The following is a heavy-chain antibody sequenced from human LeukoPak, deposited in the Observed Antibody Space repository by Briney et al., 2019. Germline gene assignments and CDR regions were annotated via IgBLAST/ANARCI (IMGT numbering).Heavy chain of an antibody. CDR1: GFTFSSYE. D-gene: IGHD6-19*01. J-gene: IGHJ4*02. V-gene: IGHV3-15*01. CDR2: IKSKSHGGTT. Sequence: GGSLRLSCAASGFTFSSYEMNWVRQVPGKGLECVGRIKSKSHGGTTDYAAPVKGRFTISRDDSQNTQYLQMSSLKTEDTAVYYCTTSLYSSDWMGYFASWGQGALVTVSS. CDR3: TTSLYSSDWMGYFAS.